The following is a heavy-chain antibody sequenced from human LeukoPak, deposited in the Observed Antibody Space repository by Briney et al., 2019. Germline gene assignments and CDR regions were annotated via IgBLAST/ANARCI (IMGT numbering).Heavy chain of an antibody. Sequence: SETLSLTCTVSGGSVTSGTYYWTWIRQPPGKGLEWIGYIYYGGSTNYNPSLNSRVTISVDTSKNHLSLQLRSVTAADTAVYYCAREGLSDGIDYWGQGTLVTVSS. D-gene: IGHD1-14*01. J-gene: IGHJ4*02. CDR2: IYYGGST. CDR3: AREGLSDGIDY. CDR1: GGSVTSGTYY. V-gene: IGHV4-61*01.